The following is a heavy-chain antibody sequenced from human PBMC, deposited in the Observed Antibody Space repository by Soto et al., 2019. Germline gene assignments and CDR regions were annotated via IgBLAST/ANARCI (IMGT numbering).Heavy chain of an antibody. J-gene: IGHJ5*02. D-gene: IGHD6-13*01. V-gene: IGHV1-46*01. CDR3: AREDADSSSSNWFDP. Sequence: ASVKVSFKASGYAFTSYYMQWVRQAPGQGLEWMGLICPNGGSTKYEQKFQGRVTMTRDTSISTPYMQLSRLTSDDPGVYYCAREDADSSSSNWFDPWGQGTLVTVSS. CDR2: ICPNGGST. CDR1: GYAFTSYY.